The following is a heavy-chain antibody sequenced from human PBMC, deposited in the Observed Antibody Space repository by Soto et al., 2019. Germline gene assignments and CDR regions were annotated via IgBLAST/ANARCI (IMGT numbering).Heavy chain of an antibody. Sequence: GGSLRLSCSASGFTFSSYAMHWVRQAPGKGLEYVSAISSNGGSTYYADSVKGRFTISRDNSKNTLYLQMSSLRAEDTAVYYCVKNEDIVVVPAATTPYYYYYGMDVWGQGTTVTISS. CDR2: ISSNGGST. CDR1: GFTFSSYA. D-gene: IGHD2-2*01. CDR3: VKNEDIVVVPAATTPYYYYYGMDV. V-gene: IGHV3-64D*08. J-gene: IGHJ6*02.